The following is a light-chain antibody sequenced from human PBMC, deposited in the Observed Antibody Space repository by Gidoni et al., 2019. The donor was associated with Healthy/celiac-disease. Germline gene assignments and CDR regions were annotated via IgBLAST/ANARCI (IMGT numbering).Light chain of an antibody. Sequence: EIVMTQSPATLSVSPGERATLSCRASQSVSSNLAWYQQKPGQAPRLLIYGASTRATGIPARFSGSGSGTEFTLTISSLQSEDFAVYYCQQYNNCSRSFGPGTKVDIK. J-gene: IGKJ3*01. V-gene: IGKV3-15*01. CDR3: QQYNNCSRS. CDR1: QSVSSN. CDR2: GAS.